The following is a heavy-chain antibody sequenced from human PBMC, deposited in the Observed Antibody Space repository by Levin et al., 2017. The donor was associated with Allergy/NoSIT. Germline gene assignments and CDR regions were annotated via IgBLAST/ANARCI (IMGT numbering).Heavy chain of an antibody. CDR2: ISYDESDN. Sequence: GGSLRLSCAASGFSFRSFGMHWVRQAPGKGLEWVAVISYDESDNFYADSVKGRFTISRDNTKNTLYLQMNSLRSEDAAVYYCAKDVVFGTSSWSLDFWGQGTLVTVSS. D-gene: IGHD6-13*01. CDR1: GFSFRSFG. V-gene: IGHV3-30*18. CDR3: AKDVVFGTSSWSLDF. J-gene: IGHJ4*02.